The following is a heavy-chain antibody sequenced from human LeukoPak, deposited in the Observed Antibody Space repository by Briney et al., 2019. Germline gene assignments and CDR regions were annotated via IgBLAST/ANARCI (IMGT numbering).Heavy chain of an antibody. CDR3: ARRDDSVDY. CDR2: FVPIFGIT. CDR1: GGTFTNSA. V-gene: IGHV1-69*13. D-gene: IGHD3-3*01. J-gene: IGHJ4*02. Sequence: ASVKVSCKASGGTFTNSAINWVRQAPGQGLEWMGRFVPIFGITKYSQKLQGRLTITADESTSTAYMELSSLRSEDTAVYYCARRDDSVDYWGQGTLVTVSS.